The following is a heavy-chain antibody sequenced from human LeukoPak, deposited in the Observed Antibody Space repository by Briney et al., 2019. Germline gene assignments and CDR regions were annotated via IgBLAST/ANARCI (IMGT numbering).Heavy chain of an antibody. CDR3: ARDTAGGYDY. Sequence: GRSLRLSCAASGFSFDDYSMHWVRPVPGKGLEWVSGISWNSDSMRYAGSVKGRFTVSRDNAKNLLYLQMSSLRAEDTAVYYCARDTAGGYDYWGQGTLVTVSS. CDR2: ISWNSDSM. V-gene: IGHV3-9*01. D-gene: IGHD5-12*01. CDR1: GFSFDDYS. J-gene: IGHJ4*02.